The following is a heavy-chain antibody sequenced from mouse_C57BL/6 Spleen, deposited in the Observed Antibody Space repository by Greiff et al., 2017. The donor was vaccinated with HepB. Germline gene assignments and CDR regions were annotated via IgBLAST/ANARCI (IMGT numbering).Heavy chain of an antibody. CDR1: GYTFTTYP. V-gene: IGHV1-47*01. D-gene: IGHD2-4*01. J-gene: IGHJ4*01. CDR3: AIYDYDGGYAMDY. Sequence: VQLQESGAELVKPGASVKMSCKASGYTFTTYPIEWMKQNHGKSLEWIGNFHPYNDDTKYNEKFKGKATLTVEKSSSTVYLELSRLTSDDSAVYYCAIYDYDGGYAMDYWGQGTSVTVSS. CDR2: FHPYNDDT.